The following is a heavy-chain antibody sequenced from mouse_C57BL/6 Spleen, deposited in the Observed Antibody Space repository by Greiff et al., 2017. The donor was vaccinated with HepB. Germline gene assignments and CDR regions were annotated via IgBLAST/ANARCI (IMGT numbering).Heavy chain of an antibody. J-gene: IGHJ2*01. V-gene: IGHV5-4*01. CDR1: GFTFSSYA. Sequence: EVKLMESGGGLVKPGGSLKLSCAASGFTFSSYAMSWVRQTPEQRLEWVATISDGGSYTYYPDNVKGRFTIARDNAKNNLYLQMSHLKSEDTAMYYCAREGGCYFDYWGQGTTLTVSA. CDR2: ISDGGSYT. CDR3: AREGGCYFDY. D-gene: IGHD1-1*02.